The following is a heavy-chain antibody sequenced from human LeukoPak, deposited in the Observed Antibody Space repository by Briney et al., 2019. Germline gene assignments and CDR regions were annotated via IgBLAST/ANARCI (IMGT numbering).Heavy chain of an antibody. Sequence: PGDSLKISCKGSGYTFSTYYIAWVRQMPGKGLEWMGIIHPGKSEIIYSPSFQGQVIISADRSINTAYLQWSSVKAADAGIYYCARRANMHGSKHNWFDPWGQGTLVTVSS. J-gene: IGHJ5*02. D-gene: IGHD3-10*01. CDR2: IHPGKSEI. CDR3: ARRANMHGSKHNWFDP. V-gene: IGHV5-51*01. CDR1: GYTFSTYY.